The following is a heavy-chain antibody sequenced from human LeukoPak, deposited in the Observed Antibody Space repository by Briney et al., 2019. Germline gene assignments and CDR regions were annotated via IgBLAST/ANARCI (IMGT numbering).Heavy chain of an antibody. V-gene: IGHV5-51*01. CDR3: ARPRRAERDEDF. D-gene: IGHD1-1*01. J-gene: IGHJ4*02. CDR2: INPGDTNI. Sequence: GESLKISCKASAYSFTNYWIGWVRQMPGTGLEWMGMINPGDTNIAYSPSFQGQVTISADRSISTAYLQWSSLKASDTAMYYCARPRRAERDEDFWGQGTLVTVSS. CDR1: AYSFTNYW.